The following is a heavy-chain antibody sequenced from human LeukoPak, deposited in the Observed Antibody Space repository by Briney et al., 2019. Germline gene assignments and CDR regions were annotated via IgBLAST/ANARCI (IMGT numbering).Heavy chain of an antibody. CDR3: AREWSGYDLYYFDY. D-gene: IGHD5-12*01. Sequence: PQTLSLTCTVSGGSISSGDYYWSWIRQPPGKGLEWIGYIYYSGSTYHNPSLKSRVTISVDTSKNQFSLKLSSVTAADTAVYYCAREWSGYDLYYFDYWGQGTLVTVSS. CDR1: GGSISSGDYY. J-gene: IGHJ4*02. CDR2: IYYSGST. V-gene: IGHV4-30-4*01.